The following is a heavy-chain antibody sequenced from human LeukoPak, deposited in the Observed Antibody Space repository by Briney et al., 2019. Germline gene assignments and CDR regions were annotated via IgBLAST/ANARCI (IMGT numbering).Heavy chain of an antibody. CDR2: IDPDSGGT. Sequence: ASVKVSCKPSGYTFTGYYIHWVRQAPGQGLEWMGWIDPDSGGTNYAQEFQGRVTMTRDTAISTAYMEVTRLRSDDTAVYYCARETQADYWGQGTLVTVSS. CDR1: GYTFTGYY. V-gene: IGHV1-2*02. J-gene: IGHJ4*02. CDR3: ARETQADY.